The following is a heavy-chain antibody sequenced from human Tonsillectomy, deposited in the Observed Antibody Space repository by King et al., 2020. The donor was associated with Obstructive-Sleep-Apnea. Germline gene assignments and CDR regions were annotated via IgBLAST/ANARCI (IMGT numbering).Heavy chain of an antibody. CDR3: ALITGSDY. D-gene: IGHD1-1*01. CDR2: IKKDGSES. J-gene: IGHJ4*02. V-gene: IGHV3-7*01. Sequence: VQLVESGGGLVQPGGSLRLSCTVSGISFSNYWMSWVRQAPGKGLEWVANIKKDGSESYYVDAVKGRFTISRDNAKNSLFLQMNSLRGEDTAVYFCALITGSDYWGQGTMVTVSS. CDR1: GISFSNYW.